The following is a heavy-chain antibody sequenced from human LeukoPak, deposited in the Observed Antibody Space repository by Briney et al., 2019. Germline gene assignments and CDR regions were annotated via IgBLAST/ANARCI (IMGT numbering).Heavy chain of an antibody. CDR2: IYYSGST. J-gene: IGHJ6*02. Sequence: SQTLSLTCTVSGGSISSGDNYWGWIRQPPGKGLEWIGYIYYSGSTYYNPSLKSRVTISVDTSKNQFSLKLSSVTAADTAVYYCARGGGAGLQYGMDVWGRGTTVTVSS. CDR1: GGSISSGDNY. D-gene: IGHD5-24*01. CDR3: ARGGGAGLQYGMDV. V-gene: IGHV4-30-4*01.